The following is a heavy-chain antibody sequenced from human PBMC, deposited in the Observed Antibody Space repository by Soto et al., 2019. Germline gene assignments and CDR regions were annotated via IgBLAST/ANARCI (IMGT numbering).Heavy chain of an antibody. CDR2: INHSGST. Sequence: SETLSLTCAVYGGSFSGYYWSWIRQPPGKGLEWIGEINHSGSTNYNPSLKSRVTISVDTSKNQFSLKLSSVTAADTAVYYCASVNVRYFDSLAPPFDYWGQGTPVTVSS. CDR1: GGSFSGYY. V-gene: IGHV4-34*01. D-gene: IGHD3-9*01. J-gene: IGHJ4*02. CDR3: ASVNVRYFDSLAPPFDY.